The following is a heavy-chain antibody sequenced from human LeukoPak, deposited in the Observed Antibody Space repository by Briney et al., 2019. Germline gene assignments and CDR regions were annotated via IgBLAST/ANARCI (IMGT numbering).Heavy chain of an antibody. V-gene: IGHV3-23*01. CDR3: AKPRAIAAAGTLSIWVDAFDI. CDR2: ISGSGGST. CDR1: GFTFSSYE. J-gene: IGHJ3*02. D-gene: IGHD6-13*01. Sequence: PGGSLRLSCAASGFTFSSYEMNWVRQAPGKGLEWVSAISGSGGSTYYADSVKGRFTISRDNSKNTLYLQMNSLRAEDTAVYYCAKPRAIAAAGTLSIWVDAFDIWGQGTMVTVSS.